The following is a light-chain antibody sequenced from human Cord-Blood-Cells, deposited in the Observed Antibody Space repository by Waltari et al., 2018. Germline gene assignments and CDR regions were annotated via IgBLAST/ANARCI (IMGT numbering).Light chain of an antibody. J-gene: IGKJ5*01. CDR1: QGISSA. CDR2: DAS. V-gene: IGKV1-13*02. CDR3: QQFNSYPLT. Sequence: AIQLTQPPSSLSASVGDRVTITCRASQGISSALALYQQKPGKAPKLLIYDASSMESGVPLRFSGSGSGTDCTLTISSLQPVDFATYYCQQFNSYPLTFGQGTRVEIK.